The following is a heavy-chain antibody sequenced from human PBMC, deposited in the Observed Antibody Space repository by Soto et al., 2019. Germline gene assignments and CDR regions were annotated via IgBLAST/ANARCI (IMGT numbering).Heavy chain of an antibody. Sequence: GASVKVSCKASGGTFSSYAISWVRQAPGQGLEWMGGIIPIFGTANYAQKFQGRVTITADKSTSTAYMELSSLRSEDTAVYYCARSRGYDYGDYYGMDVWGQGTKVTVSS. CDR2: IIPIFGTA. V-gene: IGHV1-69*06. J-gene: IGHJ6*02. CDR1: GGTFSSYA. D-gene: IGHD4-17*01. CDR3: ARSRGYDYGDYYGMDV.